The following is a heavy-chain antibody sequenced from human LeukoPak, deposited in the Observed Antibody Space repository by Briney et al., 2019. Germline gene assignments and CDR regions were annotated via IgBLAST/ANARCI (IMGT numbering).Heavy chain of an antibody. D-gene: IGHD5-12*01. CDR1: GYTFTSYD. Sequence: ASVKVSCKASGYTFTSYDINWVRQATGQGLEWMGWMNPNSGNTGYAQKFQGRVTMTRNTSISTACMELSSLRSEDTAVYYCARAYSGYEGRDYWGQGTLVTVSS. CDR2: MNPNSGNT. V-gene: IGHV1-8*01. J-gene: IGHJ4*02. CDR3: ARAYSGYEGRDY.